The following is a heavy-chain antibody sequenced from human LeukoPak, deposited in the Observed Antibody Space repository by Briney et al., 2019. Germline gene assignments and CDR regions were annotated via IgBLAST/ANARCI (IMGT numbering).Heavy chain of an antibody. Sequence: EGSLRLSRAASGFTFSSYSMNWVRQAPGKGLEWVSSISSSSSYIYYADSVKGRFTISRDNAKNSLYLQMNSLRAEDTAVYYCVRDPRYYHYMDVWGKGTTVTVSS. CDR1: GFTFSSYS. CDR3: VRDPRYYHYMDV. CDR2: ISSSSSYI. J-gene: IGHJ6*03. V-gene: IGHV3-21*01.